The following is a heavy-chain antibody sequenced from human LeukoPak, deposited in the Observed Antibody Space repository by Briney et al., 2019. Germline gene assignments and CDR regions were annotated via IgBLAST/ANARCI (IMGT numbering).Heavy chain of an antibody. J-gene: IGHJ4*02. Sequence: SVKVSCKASGGTFSNYAITWVRQAPGQGLEWMGGIIPIFGTANYAQKFQGRVTITADKSTSTVYMELISLISEDTAVYYCARAGLAYNYGTFYFDYWGQGTLVTVSS. D-gene: IGHD5-18*01. V-gene: IGHV1-69*06. CDR3: ARAGLAYNYGTFYFDY. CDR1: GGTFSNYA. CDR2: IIPIFGTA.